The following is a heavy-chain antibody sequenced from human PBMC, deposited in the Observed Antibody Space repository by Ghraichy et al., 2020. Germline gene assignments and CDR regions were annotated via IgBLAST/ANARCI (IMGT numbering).Heavy chain of an antibody. D-gene: IGHD3-3*01. J-gene: IGHJ6*02. V-gene: IGHV4-59*01. Sequence: SETLSLTCTVSGGSISSYYWSWIRQPPGKGLEWIGYIYYSGSTNYNPSLKSRVTISVDTSKNQFSLKLSSVTAADTAVYYCARGLFGLRFLEWSDYGMDVWGQGTTVTVSS. CDR2: IYYSGST. CDR3: ARGLFGLRFLEWSDYGMDV. CDR1: GGSISSYY.